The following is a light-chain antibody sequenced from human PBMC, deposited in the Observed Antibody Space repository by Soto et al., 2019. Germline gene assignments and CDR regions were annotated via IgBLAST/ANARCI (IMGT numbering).Light chain of an antibody. J-gene: IGLJ2*01. CDR2: EVT. V-gene: IGLV2-14*01. Sequence: QSALTQPASVSGSPGQSITISCTGTSGDIGSYNRVSWYQQHPGKAPKLIIYEVTDRPSGVSNRFSGSKSGNTASLTISGLQAEDEADYYCQSYDSTLSGSRVFGGGTKVTVL. CDR1: SGDIGSYNR. CDR3: QSYDSTLSGSRV.